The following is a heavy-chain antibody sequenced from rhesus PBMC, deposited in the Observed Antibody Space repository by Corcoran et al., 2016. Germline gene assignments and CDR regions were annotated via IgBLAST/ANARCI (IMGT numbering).Heavy chain of an antibody. CDR2: ISGNRRGT. J-gene: IGHJ4*01. V-gene: IGHV4-80*01. Sequence: QVQLQESGPGLVKPSETLSLTCAVSGASISSYWWTWIRQPPGKGLEWIGEISGNRRGTNYNPSLKSRVNISKDASKNRFSLKLSSVTAADTAVYYCAREYSGYSYNDYWGQGVLVTVSS. CDR3: AREYSGYSYNDY. CDR1: GASISSYW. D-gene: IGHD5-24*01.